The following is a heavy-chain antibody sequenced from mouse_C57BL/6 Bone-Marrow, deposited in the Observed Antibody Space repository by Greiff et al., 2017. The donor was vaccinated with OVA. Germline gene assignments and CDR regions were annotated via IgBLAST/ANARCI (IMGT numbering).Heavy chain of an antibody. Sequence: QVQLKQPGAELVRPGSSVKLSCKASGYTFTSYWMHWVKQRPIQGLEWIGNIDPSDSETHYNQKFKDKATLTVDKSSSTAYMQLSSLTSEDSAVYYCARGEANWDYFDYWGQGTTLTVSS. V-gene: IGHV1-52*01. CDR2: IDPSDSET. J-gene: IGHJ2*01. D-gene: IGHD4-1*01. CDR3: ARGEANWDYFDY. CDR1: GYTFTSYW.